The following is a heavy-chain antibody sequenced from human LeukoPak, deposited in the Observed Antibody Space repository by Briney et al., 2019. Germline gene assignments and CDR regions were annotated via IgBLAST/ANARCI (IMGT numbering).Heavy chain of an antibody. J-gene: IGHJ4*02. CDR1: GFTVSNNY. CDR2: IYSGGTT. CDR3: ARVGPYYFDH. V-gene: IGHV3-53*01. Sequence: GGSLRLSCAASGFTVSNNYMTWVRQAPGKGLEWVSVIYSGGTTYYADSVKGRFTISRDNSKNTLYLQMNSLRAEDTAVYYCARVGPYYFDHWGLGTLVTVSS.